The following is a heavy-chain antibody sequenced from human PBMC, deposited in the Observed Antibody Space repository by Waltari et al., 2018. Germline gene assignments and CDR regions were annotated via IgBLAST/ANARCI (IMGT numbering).Heavy chain of an antibody. V-gene: IGHV3-74*01. CDR3: VRDDSYGFDY. CDR1: GVTFCSRW. CDR2: VNSDESST. J-gene: IGHJ4*02. D-gene: IGHD5-18*01. Sequence: EVLLVESGGGLVEPGGSLRLSCQASGVTFCSRWMHWVRQAPGKGLVWVSHVNSDESSTSYADSVKGRFTISRDNAKNTVYLQMSSLRAEDTAVYYCVRDDSYGFDYWGQGTLVTVSS.